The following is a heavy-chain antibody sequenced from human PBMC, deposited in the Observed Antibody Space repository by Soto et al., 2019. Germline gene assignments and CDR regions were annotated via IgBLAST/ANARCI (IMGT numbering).Heavy chain of an antibody. CDR3: AGDGSGNDDYETLGYYVDH. D-gene: IGHD1-26*01. Sequence: QVQLSQFGAEVKKPGASVKVSCKASGYSFTNFHIHWVRQAPGQGIECMGMIEHSGGITRDAKRLQGGITMSREASTSTVHMELRSLRSGDTAVYYCAGDGSGNDDYETLGYYVDHWGEGALVTVSS. CDR1: GYSFTNFH. CDR2: IEHSGGIT. V-gene: IGHV1-46*01. J-gene: IGHJ4*02.